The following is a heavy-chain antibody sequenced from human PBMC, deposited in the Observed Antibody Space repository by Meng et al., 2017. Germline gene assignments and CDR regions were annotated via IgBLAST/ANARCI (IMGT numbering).Heavy chain of an antibody. CDR1: GGSVSSVRYH. V-gene: IGHV4-61*01. CDR2: IYYSGST. Sequence: VRLREVGPGMVRHSETLSLTCTFSGGSVSSVRYHWSWNRQPPGKGLEWIGYIYYSGSTNYNPSLKSRVTISVDTSKNQFSLKLSSVTAADTAVYYCARDCSGGSCYSIGVWGQGTLVTVSS. J-gene: IGHJ4*02. D-gene: IGHD2-15*01. CDR3: ARDCSGGSCYSIGV.